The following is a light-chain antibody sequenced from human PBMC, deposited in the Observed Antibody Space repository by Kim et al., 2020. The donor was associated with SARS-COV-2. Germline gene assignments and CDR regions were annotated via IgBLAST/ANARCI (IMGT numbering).Light chain of an antibody. CDR3: SSYAGSYTWV. Sequence: QSALTHPRSVSGSPGQSVTISCTGTTSDVGTYDLVSWYQQHPGKAPKLMLYDVTQRPSGVPDRFSGSKSGNTASLTISGLQAEDEADYYCSSYAGSYTWVFGGGTQLTVL. CDR1: TSDVGTYDL. V-gene: IGLV2-11*01. CDR2: DVT. J-gene: IGLJ3*02.